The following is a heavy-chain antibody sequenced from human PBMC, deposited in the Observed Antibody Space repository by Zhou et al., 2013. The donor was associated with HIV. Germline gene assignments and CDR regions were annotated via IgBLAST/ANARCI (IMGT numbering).Heavy chain of an antibody. J-gene: IGHJ4*02. D-gene: IGHD6-6*01. CDR3: ATGEAEDDVSWYSSSGFDY. CDR2: IIPIFGTA. V-gene: IGHV1-69*05. Sequence: QVQLVQSGAEVKKPGSSVKVSCKASGGTFSSYAISWVRQAPGQGLEWMGGIIPIFGTANYAQKFQGRVTITTDESTSTAYMELSSLRSEDTAVYYCATGEAEDDVSWYSSSGFDYWGQGTLVTVSS. CDR1: GGTFSSYA.